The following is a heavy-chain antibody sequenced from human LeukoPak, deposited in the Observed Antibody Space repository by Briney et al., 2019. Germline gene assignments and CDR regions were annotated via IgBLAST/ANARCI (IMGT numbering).Heavy chain of an antibody. D-gene: IGHD1-26*01. Sequence: PSQTLSLTCTVSGGSISSGDYYWSWIRQPPGKGLEWIGYIYYSGSTYYNPSLKSRVTISVDTSKNQFSLKLSSVTAADTAVYYCARGGRVGATVSYYYYGMDVWGQGTTVTVSS. J-gene: IGHJ6*02. CDR1: GGSISSGDYY. CDR2: IYYSGST. V-gene: IGHV4-30-4*01. CDR3: ARGGRVGATVSYYYYGMDV.